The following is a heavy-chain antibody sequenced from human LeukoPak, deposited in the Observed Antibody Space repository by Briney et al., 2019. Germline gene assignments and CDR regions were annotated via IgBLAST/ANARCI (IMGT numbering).Heavy chain of an antibody. Sequence: GGSLRLSCAASGFTFSTSSLNWVRQAPGKGLEWVSSISSSRSYIYYADSVKGRFTISRDNAKNSVYLQMNSLGAEDTAVYYCAREGGFCFGDTCRFFDFWGQGTLVTVSS. D-gene: IGHD2-15*01. CDR3: AREGGFCFGDTCRFFDF. V-gene: IGHV3-21*01. CDR1: GFTFSTSS. CDR2: ISSSRSYI. J-gene: IGHJ4*02.